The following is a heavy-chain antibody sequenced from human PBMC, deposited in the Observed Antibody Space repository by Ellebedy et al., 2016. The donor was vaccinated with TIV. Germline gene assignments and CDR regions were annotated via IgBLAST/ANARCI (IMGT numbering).Heavy chain of an antibody. D-gene: IGHD2-15*01. CDR2: IYYSGST. Sequence: MPGGSLRLSCTVSGGSISSYYWSWILQPPGKGLELIGYIYYSGSTNYNPSLKSRVTISVDTSKNQFSLKLSSVTAADTAVYYCAREGSPYNWFDPWGQGTLVTVSS. CDR3: AREGSPYNWFDP. J-gene: IGHJ5*02. CDR1: GGSISSYY. V-gene: IGHV4-59*01.